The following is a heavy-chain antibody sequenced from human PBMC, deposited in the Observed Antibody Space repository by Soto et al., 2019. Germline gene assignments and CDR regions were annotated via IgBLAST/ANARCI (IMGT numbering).Heavy chain of an antibody. V-gene: IGHV6-1*01. J-gene: IGHJ4*02. Sequence: SQTLSLTCAISGDSVSSNSAAWNCIIHSPSRGLEWLGRTYYRSKWYNDYAVSVKSRITINPDTSKNQFSLQLNSVTPEDTAVYYCARERGIGWELLFDYWGQGTLVTVSS. CDR2: TYYRSKWYN. CDR3: ARERGIGWELLFDY. D-gene: IGHD1-26*01. CDR1: GDSVSSNSAA.